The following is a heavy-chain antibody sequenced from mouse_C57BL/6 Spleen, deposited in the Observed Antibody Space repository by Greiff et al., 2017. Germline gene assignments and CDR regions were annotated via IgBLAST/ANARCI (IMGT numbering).Heavy chain of an antibody. CDR2: INPGSGGT. V-gene: IGHV1-54*01. CDR1: GYAFTNYL. CDR3: SRSEYYGSGFAY. Sequence: VQLQQSGAELVRPGTSVKVSCKASGYAFTNYLIEWVKQRPGQGLEWIGVINPGSGGTNYNEKFKGKATLTADKSSSTAYRQLSSLTSEDSAVYFCSRSEYYGSGFAYWGQGTLVTVSA. D-gene: IGHD1-1*01. J-gene: IGHJ3*01.